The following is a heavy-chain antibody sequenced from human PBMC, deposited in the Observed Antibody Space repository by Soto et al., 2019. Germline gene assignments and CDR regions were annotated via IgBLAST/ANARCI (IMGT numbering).Heavy chain of an antibody. CDR1: RFTFSDYS. V-gene: IGHV3-23*01. D-gene: IGHD1-1*01. J-gene: IGHJ4*02. CDR2: IVSPGRNI. Sequence: GGSLRLSCAASRFTFSDYSMSWFRQVPGKGLEWVSAIVSPGRNIYYADSVKGRFTISRDDSKNTLYLQMNSLRAEDTAVYYCAKETLFSNNWVTIDSWGQGTLVTVSS. CDR3: AKETLFSNNWVTIDS.